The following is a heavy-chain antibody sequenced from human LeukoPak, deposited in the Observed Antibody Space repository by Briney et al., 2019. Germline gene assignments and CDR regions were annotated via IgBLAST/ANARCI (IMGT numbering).Heavy chain of an antibody. J-gene: IGHJ6*02. CDR1: GFTFSSYG. Sequence: GGSLRLSCAASGFTFSSYGMHWVRQAPGKGLEWVAVTSYDGSNKYYADSVKGRFTISRDNSKNTLYLQMNSLRAEDTAVYYCAKDQGSGYPYYYGMDVWGQGTTVTVSS. D-gene: IGHD3-22*01. CDR2: TSYDGSNK. CDR3: AKDQGSGYPYYYGMDV. V-gene: IGHV3-30*18.